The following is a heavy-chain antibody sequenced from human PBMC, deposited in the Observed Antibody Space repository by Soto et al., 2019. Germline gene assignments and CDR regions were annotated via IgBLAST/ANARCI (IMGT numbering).Heavy chain of an antibody. D-gene: IGHD4-17*01. V-gene: IGHV4-34*01. CDR2: INHSGST. J-gene: IGHJ4*02. Sequence: SETLSLTCTVSGGSFSGYYWSWIRQPPGKGLEWIGEINHSGSTNYNPSLKSRVTISVDTSKNQFSLKLSSVTAADTAVYYCARGHGVTRPFDYWGQGTLVTVSS. CDR3: ARGHGVTRPFDY. CDR1: GGSFSGYY.